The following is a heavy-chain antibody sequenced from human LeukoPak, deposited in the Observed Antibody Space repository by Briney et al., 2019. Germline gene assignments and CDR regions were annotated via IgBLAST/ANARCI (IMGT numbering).Heavy chain of an antibody. Sequence: GTXXSXAISWVRQAPGQGLEWMGRIIPILGIANYTQKFQGRVTITADKSTSTAYMELSSLRSEDTAVYYCARAPYCGGDCYSNWFDPWGQGTLVTVSS. J-gene: IGHJ5*02. CDR1: GTXXSXA. CDR2: IIPILGIA. CDR3: ARAPYCGGDCYSNWFDP. D-gene: IGHD2-21*02. V-gene: IGHV1-69*04.